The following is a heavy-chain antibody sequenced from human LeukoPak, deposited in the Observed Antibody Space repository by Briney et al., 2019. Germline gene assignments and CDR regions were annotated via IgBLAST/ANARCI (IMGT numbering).Heavy chain of an antibody. Sequence: SETLSLTCTVSGGSISSYYWSWIRQPAGKGLEWIGRIYTSGSTNYNPPLKSRVTMSVDTSKNQFSLKLSSVTAADTAVYYCARDDSYGDYVHWFDPWGQGTLVTVSS. J-gene: IGHJ5*02. CDR3: ARDDSYGDYVHWFDP. CDR1: GGSISSYY. CDR2: IYTSGST. V-gene: IGHV4-4*07. D-gene: IGHD4-17*01.